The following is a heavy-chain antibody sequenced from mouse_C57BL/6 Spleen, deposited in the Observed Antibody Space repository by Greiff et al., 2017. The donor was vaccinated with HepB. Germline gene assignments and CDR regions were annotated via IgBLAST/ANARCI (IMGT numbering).Heavy chain of an antibody. V-gene: IGHV5-17*01. J-gene: IGHJ4*01. CDR2: ISSGSSAS. D-gene: IGHD1-1*02. CDR3: ARRGSGYDMDY. Sequence: EVQRVESGGGLVKPGASLKLSCAASGFTFSDYGMHWVRQAPEKGLEWVAYISSGSSASYYADTVKGRFTISRDNATNTLFLQMTRLRSEDTAMYYCARRGSGYDMDYWGKGTSVTVSS. CDR1: GFTFSDYG.